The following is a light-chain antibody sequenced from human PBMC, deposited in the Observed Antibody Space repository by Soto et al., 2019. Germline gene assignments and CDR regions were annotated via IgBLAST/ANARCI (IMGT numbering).Light chain of an antibody. CDR3: SSYTSIIAVV. CDR1: SNDIGPYNY. V-gene: IGLV2-14*03. CDR2: DVT. Sequence: QSALTQPASVSGSPGQSITISCTGTSNDIGPYNYVSWYQQHPGKAPRLLIYDVTNRPSGVSDRFSGSTSGRTASLTISGRQAEDDADYYCSSYTSIIAVVFGGGTKLTVL. J-gene: IGLJ2*01.